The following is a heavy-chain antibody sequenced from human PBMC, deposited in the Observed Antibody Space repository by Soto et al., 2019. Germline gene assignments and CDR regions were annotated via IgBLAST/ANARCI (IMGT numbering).Heavy chain of an antibody. V-gene: IGHV3-23*01. CDR2: INGGSTP. D-gene: IGHD3-3*01. CDR3: AKDKDWSGVYGMDV. CDR1: GFTFNSYA. J-gene: IGHJ6*02. Sequence: PGGALRLSCADSGFTFNSYAINWGRQAPGKGLEWVTTINGGSTPYYADSVKGRFTISRDNSKNTLYLQMNSLRAEDTAVYYCAKDKDWSGVYGMDVWGQGTTVTVS.